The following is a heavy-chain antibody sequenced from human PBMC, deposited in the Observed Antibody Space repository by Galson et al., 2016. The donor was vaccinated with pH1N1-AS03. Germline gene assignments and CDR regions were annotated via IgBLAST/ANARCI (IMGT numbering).Heavy chain of an antibody. CDR3: ARGNYYDVDLREYYFDY. Sequence: SLRLSCAASGFTFSSYSMTWVRQAPGKGLEWVSFIRNSGSHISYGDSVKGRFTVSRDNAKNSLYLQMNSLRAEDTAGYYCARGNYYDVDLREYYFDYWGQGTLVTVSS. CDR1: GFTFSSYS. J-gene: IGHJ4*02. V-gene: IGHV3-21*01. CDR2: IRNSGSHI. D-gene: IGHD3-22*01.